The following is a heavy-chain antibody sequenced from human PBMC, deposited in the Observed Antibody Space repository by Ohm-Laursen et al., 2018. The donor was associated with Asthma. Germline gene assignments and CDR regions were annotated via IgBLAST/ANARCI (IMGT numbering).Heavy chain of an antibody. CDR1: GFTFRSYA. J-gene: IGHJ6*02. V-gene: IGHV3-30-3*01. CDR2: GGSYYDGGLK. Sequence: SLRLSCTASGFTFRSYAMHWVRQAPGKGLEWVAVGGSYYDGGLKYYADSVNDRFTVSRDNSKDTLYLQMTSLRAEDTAVYYCAKVVLMDVWGQGTTVTVSS. D-gene: IGHD3-16*02. CDR3: AKVVLMDV.